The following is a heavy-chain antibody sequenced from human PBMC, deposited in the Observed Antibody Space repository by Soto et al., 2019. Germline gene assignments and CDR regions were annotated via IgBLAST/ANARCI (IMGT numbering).Heavy chain of an antibody. Sequence: QVQLVQSGGEVKNPGASVKVSCQATGYTFSNYAISWVRQAPGQGLEWMGWISASTRNTDQAQNFQGRVIMTLDTSTNTAYMALRSLRSDDTAVYYCVRCYCSAGSCYACWHFDLWGRGTLVTVSS. CDR2: ISASTRNT. J-gene: IGHJ2*01. V-gene: IGHV1-18*01. D-gene: IGHD2-15*01. CDR1: GYTFSNYA. CDR3: VRCYCSAGSCYACWHFDL.